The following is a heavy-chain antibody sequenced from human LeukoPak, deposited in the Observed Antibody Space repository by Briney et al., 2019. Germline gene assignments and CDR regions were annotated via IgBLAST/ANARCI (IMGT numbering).Heavy chain of an antibody. V-gene: IGHV4-59*08. CDR2: IYDSGST. J-gene: IGHJ6*02. CDR3: ARGVYSSSWPSYSYYGLDV. Sequence: SETLSLTCKVSGGSIRNYYRSWIRQPPGKGLEWIGYIYDSGSTNYSPSLASRVTISLHTSRNQFSLKLTSVTAADAAMYYCARGVYSSSWPSYSYYGLDVWGQGTTVTVSS. D-gene: IGHD6-13*01. CDR1: GGSIRNYY.